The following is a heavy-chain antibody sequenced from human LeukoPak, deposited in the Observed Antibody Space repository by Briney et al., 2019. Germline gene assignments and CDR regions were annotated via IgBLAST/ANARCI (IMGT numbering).Heavy chain of an antibody. Sequence: KPSETLSLTCAVYGGSFSGYYWSWIRQPPGKGLEWIGEINHSGSTNYNPSLKSRVTISVDTSKNQFSLSLSSMTAADSAIYYCARLNWLFYFDYWGQGTLVTVSS. CDR3: ARLNWLFYFDY. CDR1: GGSFSGYY. CDR2: INHSGST. V-gene: IGHV4-34*01. D-gene: IGHD1-1*01. J-gene: IGHJ4*02.